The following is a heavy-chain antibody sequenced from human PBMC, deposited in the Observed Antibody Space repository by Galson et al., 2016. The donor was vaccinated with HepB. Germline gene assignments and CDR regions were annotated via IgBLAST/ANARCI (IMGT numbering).Heavy chain of an antibody. D-gene: IGHD2-15*01. CDR2: ISSSGNTR. Sequence: SLRLSCAASGFKFNSYEMNWVRQAPGKGLEWVSYISSSGNTRYYADSVKGRFTISRDNTKNSLSLQMNSLRAEDTALYYCAREERGSWSEWLDPWGQGILGIVSS. J-gene: IGHJ5*02. V-gene: IGHV3-48*03. CDR3: AREERGSWSEWLDP. CDR1: GFKFNSYE.